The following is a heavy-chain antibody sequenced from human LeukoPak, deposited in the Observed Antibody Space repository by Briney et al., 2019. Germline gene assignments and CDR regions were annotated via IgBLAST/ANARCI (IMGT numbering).Heavy chain of an antibody. CDR1: GFTFSSYW. CDR3: ARDESPGDNNGWYDAFDI. Sequence: GGSLRLSCAASGFTFSSYWMHWVRQAPGKGLVWVSRINSDGSSTSYADSVKGRFTISRDNAKSSLYLQMNRLRAEDTALYYCARDESPGDNNGWYDAFDIWGQGTMVTVSS. D-gene: IGHD6-19*01. J-gene: IGHJ3*02. CDR2: INSDGSST. V-gene: IGHV3-74*01.